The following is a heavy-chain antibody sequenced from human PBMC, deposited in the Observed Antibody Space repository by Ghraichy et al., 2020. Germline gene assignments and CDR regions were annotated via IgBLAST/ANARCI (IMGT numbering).Heavy chain of an antibody. CDR1: GYTFTTYG. CDR2: ISAYNGNT. CDR3: ARDYYDSSGYYFIDY. J-gene: IGHJ4*02. V-gene: IGHV1-18*01. Sequence: ASVKVSCKASGYTFTTYGISWVRQAPGQGLEWMGWISAYNGNTNYAQRLQGRVTMTRDTSTSTAYMELRSLRSDDTAVYYCARDYYDSSGYYFIDYWGQGTLVTVSS. D-gene: IGHD3-22*01.